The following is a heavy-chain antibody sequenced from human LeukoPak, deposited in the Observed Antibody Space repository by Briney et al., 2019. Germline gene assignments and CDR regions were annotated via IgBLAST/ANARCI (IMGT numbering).Heavy chain of an antibody. CDR1: GDSISSSKKY. Sequence: PSETLSLTCTVSGDSISSSKKYWGWVRQPPGKGLEWIGSIYYSGNTYYIPSLKSRVTISLDTSRNQFSLRLSSVTAADTADYYCARAQGNGLIDFWGQGTLVTVSS. CDR2: IYYSGNT. D-gene: IGHD3/OR15-3a*01. J-gene: IGHJ4*02. V-gene: IGHV4-39*01. CDR3: ARAQGNGLIDF.